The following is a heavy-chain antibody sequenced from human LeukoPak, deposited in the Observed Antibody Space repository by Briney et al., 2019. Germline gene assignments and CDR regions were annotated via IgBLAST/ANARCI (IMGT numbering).Heavy chain of an antibody. D-gene: IGHD6-19*01. CDR3: ARLRAEIGSGWYYFDY. V-gene: IGHV1-2*02. CDR1: GYTFTGYY. Sequence: ASAKVSCKASGYTFTGYYMHWVRQAPGQGLEWMGWINPNSGGTNYAQKFQGRVTMTRDTSISTAYMELSRLRSDDTAVYYCARLRAEIGSGWYYFDYWGQGTLVTVSS. J-gene: IGHJ4*02. CDR2: INPNSGGT.